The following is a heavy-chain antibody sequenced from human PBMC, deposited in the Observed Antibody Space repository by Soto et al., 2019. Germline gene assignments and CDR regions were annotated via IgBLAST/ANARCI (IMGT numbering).Heavy chain of an antibody. Sequence: ASVKVSCKASGYTFTSYGISWVRQAPGQGLEWMGWISAYNGNTNYAQKLQGRVTMATNTSTSTAYMELSSLRSEDTAVYYCARGLLEYQLPLFDYYYGMDVWGQGTTVTVSS. V-gene: IGHV1-18*01. CDR2: ISAYNGNT. CDR1: GYTFTSYG. CDR3: ARGLLEYQLPLFDYYYGMDV. D-gene: IGHD2-2*01. J-gene: IGHJ6*02.